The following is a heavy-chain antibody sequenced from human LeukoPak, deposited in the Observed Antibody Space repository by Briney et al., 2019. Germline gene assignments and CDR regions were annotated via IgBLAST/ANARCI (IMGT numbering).Heavy chain of an antibody. CDR3: ARGVHVGVLAAPDY. V-gene: IGHV1-46*01. J-gene: IGHJ4*02. CDR2: INPSGGST. CDR1: GYTFTSYY. Sequence: ASVKVSCKASGYTFTSYYMHWVRRAPGQGLEWMGIINPSGGSTSYAQKFQGRVTMTTDTSTSTVCMELSGLRSEDTAVYYCARGVHVGVLAAPDYWGQGTLVTVSS. D-gene: IGHD2-15*01.